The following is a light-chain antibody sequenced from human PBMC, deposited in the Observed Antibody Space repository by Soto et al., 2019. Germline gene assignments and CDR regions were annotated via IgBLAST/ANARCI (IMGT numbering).Light chain of an antibody. V-gene: IGKV3-11*01. Sequence: EVVLTQSPDTLSLSPGGSATLSCRASQSVSSYLAWYQQRPGQALRLLIYDVSKRATGIPARFSGSGSRTDFTLTITSREPEDFAIYFCHQRSNWPLTFGGGTKLEIK. CDR2: DVS. CDR1: QSVSSY. CDR3: HQRSNWPLT. J-gene: IGKJ4*01.